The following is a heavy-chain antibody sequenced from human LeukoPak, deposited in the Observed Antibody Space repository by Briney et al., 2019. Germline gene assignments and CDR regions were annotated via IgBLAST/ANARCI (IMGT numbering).Heavy chain of an antibody. CDR2: ISSSFKTI. Sequence: PGGSLRLSCTASGFPLSSYSMNWVRQAPGKGLEWISYISSSFKTIYYADSVRGRFTISRDNGKTSLFLQMTSLRDEDTAVYYCARDRYGDSVALDFWYFDLWGRGTLVTVSS. V-gene: IGHV3-48*02. CDR3: ARDRYGDSVALDFWYFDL. J-gene: IGHJ2*01. D-gene: IGHD4-17*01. CDR1: GFPLSSYS.